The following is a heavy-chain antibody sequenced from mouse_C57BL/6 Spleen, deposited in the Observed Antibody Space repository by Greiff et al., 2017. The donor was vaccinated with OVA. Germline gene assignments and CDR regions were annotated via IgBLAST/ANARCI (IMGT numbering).Heavy chain of an antibody. CDR2: ISYSGST. D-gene: IGHD2-1*01. Sequence: EVQLVESGPGLAKPSQTLSLTCSVTGYSITSDYWNWIRQFPGNKLEYMGYISYSGSTYYNPSLKSRISITRDTSKNQYYLQLKSVTTEDTATYYCARYYGNYPYAMDYWGQGTSVTVSS. CDR1: GYSITSDY. CDR3: ARYYGNYPYAMDY. V-gene: IGHV3-8*01. J-gene: IGHJ4*01.